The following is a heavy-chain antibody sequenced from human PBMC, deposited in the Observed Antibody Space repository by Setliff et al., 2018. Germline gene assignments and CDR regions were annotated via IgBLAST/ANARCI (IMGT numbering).Heavy chain of an antibody. J-gene: IGHJ4*01. D-gene: IGHD3-3*01. CDR2: ISGDGITI. CDR1: GFIFSSFW. Sequence: GGSLRLSCTASGFIFSSFWMSWVRQSPGKGLEWLSKISGDGITIFYADSVRGRFTISRDNAKNTRHLQMNSLRVEDTAIYYCAKSPHDFWSGRVFFDYWGQGMLVTVSS. V-gene: IGHV3-23*01. CDR3: AKSPHDFWSGRVFFDY.